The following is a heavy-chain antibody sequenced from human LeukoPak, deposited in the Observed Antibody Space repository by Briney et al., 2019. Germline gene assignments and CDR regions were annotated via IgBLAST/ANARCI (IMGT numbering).Heavy chain of an antibody. J-gene: IGHJ6*03. CDR2: IRYDGSNK. Sequence: PGGSLRLSCAASGFTFSSYGMHWVRQAPGKGLEWVAFIRYDGSNKYYADSVKGRFTISRDNSKNTLYLQMNSLRAEDTAVYYCARGSGQLLSDYYYMDVWGKGTTVTVSS. V-gene: IGHV3-30*02. CDR3: ARGSGQLLSDYYYMDV. CDR1: GFTFSSYG. D-gene: IGHD2-2*01.